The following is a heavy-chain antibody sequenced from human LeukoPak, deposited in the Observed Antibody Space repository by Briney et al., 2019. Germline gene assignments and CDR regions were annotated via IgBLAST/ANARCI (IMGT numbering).Heavy chain of an antibody. V-gene: IGHV4-59*01. CDR3: ARVRGDFDTD. CDR1: GGSISRYY. D-gene: IGHD3-16*01. J-gene: IGHJ1*01. Sequence: PSGTLSLTCIVSGGSISRYYWPWIRQPPGKGLEWIGYRYYSGSTTYNPSLKSPVTISVDTSKSQFSLKLISVTAADTAIYYCARVRGDFDTDWGQGTLVTVSS. CDR2: RYYSGST.